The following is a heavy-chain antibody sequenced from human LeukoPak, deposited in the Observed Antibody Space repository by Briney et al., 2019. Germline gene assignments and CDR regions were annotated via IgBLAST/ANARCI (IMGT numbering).Heavy chain of an antibody. CDR1: GYTFTSYG. CDR2: ISAYNGNT. J-gene: IGHJ6*02. D-gene: IGHD4-17*01. Sequence: ASVTVSCKASGYTFTSYGISWVRQAPGQGLEWMGWISAYNGNTNYAQKLQGRVTMTTDTSTSTAYMELRSLRSDDTAVYYYARDDYGDYDYYYGMDVWGQGTTVTVSS. V-gene: IGHV1-18*01. CDR3: ARDDYGDYDYYYGMDV.